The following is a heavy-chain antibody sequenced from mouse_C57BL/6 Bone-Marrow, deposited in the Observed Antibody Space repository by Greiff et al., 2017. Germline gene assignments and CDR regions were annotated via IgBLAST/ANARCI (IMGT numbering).Heavy chain of an antibody. D-gene: IGHD1-1*01. Sequence: VQLQQSGPELVKPGASVKLSCKASGYTFTCYDINWVKQRPGQGLEWIGWIYPRDGSTKYNEKFKGKATLTVDTSSSTAYMELHSLTSEDSAVYFCARDYGSSYWYFDVWGTGTTVTVSS. J-gene: IGHJ1*03. CDR1: GYTFTCYD. V-gene: IGHV1-85*01. CDR2: IYPRDGST. CDR3: ARDYGSSYWYFDV.